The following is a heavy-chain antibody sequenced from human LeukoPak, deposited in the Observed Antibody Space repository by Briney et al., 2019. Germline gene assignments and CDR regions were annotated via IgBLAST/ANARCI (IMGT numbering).Heavy chain of an antibody. CDR3: ARVRCSSTSCYVLRFDF. V-gene: IGHV3-7*01. Sequence: GESLKISCVASGFTFSDYWMSWVRQAPGKGLEWVANIEQDGSEKYYVDSVKGRFTISRDNAKNSLYLQMNSLRAEDTAVYYCARVRCSSTSCYVLRFDFWGQGTLVTVSS. J-gene: IGHJ4*02. CDR2: IEQDGSEK. CDR1: GFTFSDYW. D-gene: IGHD2-2*01.